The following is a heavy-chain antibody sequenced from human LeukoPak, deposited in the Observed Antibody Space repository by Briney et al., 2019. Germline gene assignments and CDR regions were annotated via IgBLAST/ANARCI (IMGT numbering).Heavy chain of an antibody. J-gene: IGHJ4*02. Sequence: SETLSLTCTVSGGSISSSSYYWGWIRQPPGKGLEWIGSIYYSGSTYYNPSLKSRVTISVDTSKNQFSLKLSSVTAADTAVYYCARHPPYSSSWWGPLGSFDYWGQGTLVTVSS. CDR1: GGSISSSSYY. V-gene: IGHV4-39*01. D-gene: IGHD6-13*01. CDR2: IYYSGST. CDR3: ARHPPYSSSWWGPLGSFDY.